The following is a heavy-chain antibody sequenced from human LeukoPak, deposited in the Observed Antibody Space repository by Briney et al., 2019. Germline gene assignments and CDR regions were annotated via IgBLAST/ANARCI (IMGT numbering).Heavy chain of an antibody. J-gene: IGHJ6*02. CDR1: GFTFTTYY. Sequence: ASVKVSCKASGFTFTTYYIHWVRQAPGQGLEWMGVINPSGGSTIYAQKFQGRVTMTRDTSTSTVYVELSSLTSADTAVYYCARGKGSYDYSHYCAVDVWGHGTTVTVS. D-gene: IGHD5-18*01. CDR2: INPSGGST. V-gene: IGHV1-46*01. CDR3: ARGKGSYDYSHYCAVDV.